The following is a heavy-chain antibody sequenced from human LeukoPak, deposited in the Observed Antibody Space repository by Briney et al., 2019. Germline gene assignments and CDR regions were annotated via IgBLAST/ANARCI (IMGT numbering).Heavy chain of an antibody. J-gene: IGHJ2*01. CDR1: GGSISSYY. D-gene: IGHD2-21*02. V-gene: IGHV4-59*01. CDR2: IYSSGST. CDR3: ARYCGGDCSYNWYFDL. Sequence: SETLSLTCTVSGGSISSYYWSWIRQPPGKGLEWIGYIYSSGSTNYNPSLKSRVTISVDTSKNQFSLKLSSVTAADTAVYYCARYCGGDCSYNWYFDLWGRGTLVTVSS.